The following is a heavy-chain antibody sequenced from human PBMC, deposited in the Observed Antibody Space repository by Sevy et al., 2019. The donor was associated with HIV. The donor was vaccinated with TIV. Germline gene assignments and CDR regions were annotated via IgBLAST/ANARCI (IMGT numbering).Heavy chain of an antibody. V-gene: IGHV3-33*01. CDR3: ARDWAVTGAFDI. D-gene: IGHD4-17*01. J-gene: IGHJ3*02. CDR1: GFTFSSYG. Sequence: GGSLRLSCAASGFTFSSYGMHWVRQAPGKGLEWVAVIWYDGCNKYYADSVKGRFTISRDNSKNTLYLQMNSLRAEDTAVYYCARDWAVTGAFDIWGQGTMVTVSS. CDR2: IWYDGCNK.